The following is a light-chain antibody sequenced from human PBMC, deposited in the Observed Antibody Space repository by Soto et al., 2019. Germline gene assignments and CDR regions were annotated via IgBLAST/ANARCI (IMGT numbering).Light chain of an antibody. V-gene: IGLV1-44*01. Sequence: QSALTQPPSASGTPGQRVTISCSGSSTNIGSHTVNWYQQVPGTAPKLLIYSSNLRPSGVPDRFSGSKSGTSASLAISGLQSEDEADYCCAAWDDSLNGEVFGGGTKLTVL. CDR2: SSN. J-gene: IGLJ2*01. CDR3: AAWDDSLNGEV. CDR1: STNIGSHT.